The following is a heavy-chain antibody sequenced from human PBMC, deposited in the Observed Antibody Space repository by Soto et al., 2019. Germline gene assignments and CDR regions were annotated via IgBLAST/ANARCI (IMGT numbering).Heavy chain of an antibody. CDR2: INPSGGST. J-gene: IGHJ6*03. Sequence: ASVKVSCKASGYTFTSYYMHWVRQAPGQGLEWMGIINPSGGSTSYAQKFQGRVTMTRDTSTSTVYMELSSLRSEDTAVYYCARGITVTTHYYYYYMDVWGKGTTVTVSS. V-gene: IGHV1-46*03. D-gene: IGHD4-17*01. CDR1: GYTFTSYY. CDR3: ARGITVTTHYYYYYMDV.